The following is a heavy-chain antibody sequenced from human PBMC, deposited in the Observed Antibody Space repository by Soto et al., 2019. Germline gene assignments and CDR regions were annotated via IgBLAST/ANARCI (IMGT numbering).Heavy chain of an antibody. V-gene: IGHV4-31*03. CDR2: IYYSGST. CDR1: GGSISSGVYY. J-gene: IGHJ5*02. D-gene: IGHD2-15*01. Sequence: SETLSLTCTVSGGSISSGVYYWSWIRQHPGKDLEWIGDIYYSGSTYYNPSLKSRVTLSVDTSKNQFSLRLSSVTAADTAVYYCARALTGYSVSNWFDPWGQGTLVTVSS. CDR3: ARALTGYSVSNWFDP.